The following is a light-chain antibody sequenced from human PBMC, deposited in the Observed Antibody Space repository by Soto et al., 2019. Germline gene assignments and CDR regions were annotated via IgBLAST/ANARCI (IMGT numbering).Light chain of an antibody. J-gene: IGLJ1*01. CDR2: DVS. Sequence: QSVLTQPASVSGSPGQSITISCTGTSSDVGGYNYVSWYQHHPGEAPKVMIYDVSNRPSGISNRFSGSKSGNTASLTISGLQAEDEADYYCNSYTSSSTYVFGTGTKSP. CDR3: NSYTSSSTYV. V-gene: IGLV2-14*03. CDR1: SSDVGGYNY.